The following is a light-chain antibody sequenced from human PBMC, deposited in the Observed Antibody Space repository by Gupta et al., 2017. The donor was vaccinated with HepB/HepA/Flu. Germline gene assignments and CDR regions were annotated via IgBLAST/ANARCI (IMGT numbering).Light chain of an antibody. Sequence: QSAPTHPPSPSGSPRQSVTISCTGTSSNIGAYNLVSWYQQHPGTAPKLVIYDVFQRPSGLPGRFSGSKSGTTASLTVSGHQAEEAADYYRFSYASNDNWVFGGGTKVTVL. CDR3: FSYASNDNWV. J-gene: IGLJ1*01. CDR2: DVF. CDR1: SSNIGAYNL. V-gene: IGLV2-8*01.